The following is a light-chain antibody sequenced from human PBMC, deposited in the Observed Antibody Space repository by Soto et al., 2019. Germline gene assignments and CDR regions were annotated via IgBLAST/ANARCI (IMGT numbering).Light chain of an antibody. V-gene: IGKV3-20*01. Sequence: EIVLTQSPDTLSLSPGERATVSCRASQSVSRSNLAWYQHKPGQAPRLLIYGTSNRATGIRDRFIGSGSGTDLTVTISSLEPEDFAVYYCQQYGSSPPSITFGQGTRFEIK. CDR1: QSVSRSN. CDR2: GTS. J-gene: IGKJ5*01. CDR3: QQYGSSPPSIT.